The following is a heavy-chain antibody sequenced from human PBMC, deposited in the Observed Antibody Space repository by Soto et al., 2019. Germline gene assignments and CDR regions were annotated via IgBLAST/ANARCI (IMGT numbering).Heavy chain of an antibody. CDR2: ISAYNGNT. Sequence: QVQLVQSGAEVKQPGASVKVSCKASGYTFTSYGISWVRQAPGQGLEWMGWISAYNGNTNYAQKLQGRVTMTTDTSTSTAYMELRSLRSDDTAVYYCARDLGQLWFGELYFPGDYWGQGTLVTVSS. J-gene: IGHJ4*02. CDR1: GYTFTSYG. D-gene: IGHD3-10*01. V-gene: IGHV1-18*01. CDR3: ARDLGQLWFGELYFPGDY.